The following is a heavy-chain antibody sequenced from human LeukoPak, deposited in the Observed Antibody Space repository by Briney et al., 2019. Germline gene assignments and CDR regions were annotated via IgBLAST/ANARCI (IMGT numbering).Heavy chain of an antibody. Sequence: GGSLRLSCAASGFSFSRYPMHWVRQAPGKGLEWVAVISHDGNDKHNADSVKGRFTISRDNSKNTLYLQMNSLRAEDTAVYYCARDLKSGSYYFDYWGQGTLVTVSS. CDR3: ARDLKSGSYYFDY. CDR1: GFSFSRYP. J-gene: IGHJ4*02. V-gene: IGHV3-30-3*01. CDR2: ISHDGNDK. D-gene: IGHD1-26*01.